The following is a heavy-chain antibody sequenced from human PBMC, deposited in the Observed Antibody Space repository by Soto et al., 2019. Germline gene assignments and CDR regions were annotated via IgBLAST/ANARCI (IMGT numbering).Heavy chain of an antibody. Sequence: QVQLQESGPGLVKPSQTLSLTCTVSGASISSGGYYWSWIRQYPGKGLEWIGYVYYSGSTYYNPSLQSRVTMSVDTYKNQFSLKLSSVTAADTAVFYCARGIQHYYDSSAYYYDYWGQGTLVTVSP. CDR1: GASISSGGYY. D-gene: IGHD3-22*01. CDR3: ARGIQHYYDSSAYYYDY. CDR2: VYYSGST. V-gene: IGHV4-31*03. J-gene: IGHJ4*02.